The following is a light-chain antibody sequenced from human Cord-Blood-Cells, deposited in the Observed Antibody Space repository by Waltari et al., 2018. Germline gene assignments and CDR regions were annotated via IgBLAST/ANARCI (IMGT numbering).Light chain of an antibody. CDR3: CSYAGSSTYV. J-gene: IGLJ1*01. Sequence: QSALTQPASVSGSPGKSNTISCTGTSSDVGSSNLVYWYQQHPGKAPKLMIYESSKRSSGVSTRFSGSKSGNTASLTHSRLHANDAADYYCCSYAGSSTYVFGTGTKVTVL. CDR1: SSDVGSSNL. CDR2: ESS. V-gene: IGLV2-23*01.